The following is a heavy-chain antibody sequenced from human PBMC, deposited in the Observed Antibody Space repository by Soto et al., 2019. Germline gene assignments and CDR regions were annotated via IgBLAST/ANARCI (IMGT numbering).Heavy chain of an antibody. CDR1: GGTFSSYA. Sequence: SVKVSCKASGGTFSSYAISWVRQAPGQGLEWMGGIIPIFGTANYAQKFQGRVTITADESTSTAYMELSSLRSEDTAVYYCARGSHYYDRGFGAFDIWGQGTMVTVSS. CDR3: ARGSHYYDRGFGAFDI. CDR2: IIPIFGTA. V-gene: IGHV1-69*13. J-gene: IGHJ3*02. D-gene: IGHD3-22*01.